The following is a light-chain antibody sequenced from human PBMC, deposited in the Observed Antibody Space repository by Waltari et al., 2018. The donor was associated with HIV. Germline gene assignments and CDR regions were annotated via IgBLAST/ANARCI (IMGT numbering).Light chain of an antibody. J-gene: IGLJ1*01. CDR3: CSYAGIWGV. Sequence: QSALTQPRSVSGSAGQSVTISCPGTSCAVGAYNSVSLYQQHPGKAPKLMIYDVNKRPSGLPDRFSGSKSGNTASLNISGLQAEDESDYYCCSYAGIWGVFGTGTKVTVL. CDR1: SCAVGAYNS. CDR2: DVN. V-gene: IGLV2-11*01.